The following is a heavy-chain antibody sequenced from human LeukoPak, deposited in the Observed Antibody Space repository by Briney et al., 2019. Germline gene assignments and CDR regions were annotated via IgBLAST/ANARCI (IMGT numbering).Heavy chain of an antibody. V-gene: IGHV4-61*02. CDR3: ARLSYSGNY. Sequence: SETLSLTCTVSGGSISSGSYYWSWIRQPAGKGLEWIGRIYTSGSTNYNPSLKSRVTISVDTSKNQLSLKLSSVTAADTAVYYCARLSYSGNYWGQGTLVTVSS. J-gene: IGHJ4*02. D-gene: IGHD1-26*01. CDR2: IYTSGST. CDR1: GGSISSGSYY.